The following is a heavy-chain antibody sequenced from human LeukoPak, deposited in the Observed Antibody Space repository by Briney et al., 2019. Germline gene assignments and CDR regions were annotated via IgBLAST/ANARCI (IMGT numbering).Heavy chain of an antibody. CDR2: ISGRGGST. Sequence: PGGSLRLSCAASGFTFSSYAMSWVRQAPGKGLEWVSTISGRGGSTYYADSVKGRFTISRDNSKNTLYLQMNSLRAEDTAVYYCAKDLTGTTSSYDYWGQGTLVTVSS. D-gene: IGHD1-1*01. J-gene: IGHJ4*02. V-gene: IGHV3-23*01. CDR3: AKDLTGTTSSYDY. CDR1: GFTFSSYA.